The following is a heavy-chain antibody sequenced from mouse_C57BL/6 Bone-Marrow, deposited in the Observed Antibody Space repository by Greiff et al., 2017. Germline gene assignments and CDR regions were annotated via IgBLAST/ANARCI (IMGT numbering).Heavy chain of an antibody. CDR3: ARDYGSSYWYFDV. J-gene: IGHJ1*03. CDR1: GYTFTSYD. V-gene: IGHV1-85*01. Sequence: QVQLQQSGPELVKPGASVKLSCKASGYTFTSYDINWVKQRPGQGLEWIGWIYARGGSTKYNEKFKGKATLTVDTSSSTAYMELHSLTSEDSAVYFWARDYGSSYWYFDVWGTGNTVTVSS. CDR2: IYARGGST. D-gene: IGHD1-1*01.